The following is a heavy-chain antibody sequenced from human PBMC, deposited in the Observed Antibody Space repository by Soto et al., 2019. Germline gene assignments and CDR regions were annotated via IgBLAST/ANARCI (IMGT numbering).Heavy chain of an antibody. J-gene: IGHJ6*02. V-gene: IGHV4-30-4*01. CDR3: ARVTRRFIAAAQMDV. Sequence: SETLSLTCTVSGGSISSGDYYWSWIRQPPGKGLEWIGYIYYSGSTYYNPSLKSRVTISVDTSKNQFSLKLSSVTAADTAVYYCARVTRRFIAAAQMDVWGQGTTVTVSS. CDR2: IYYSGST. D-gene: IGHD6-13*01. CDR1: GGSISSGDYY.